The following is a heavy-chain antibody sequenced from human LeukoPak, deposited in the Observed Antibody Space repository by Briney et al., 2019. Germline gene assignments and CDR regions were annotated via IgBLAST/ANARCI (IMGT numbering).Heavy chain of an antibody. V-gene: IGHV4-34*01. D-gene: IGHD1-26*01. J-gene: IGHJ4*02. Sequence: SETLSLTCAVYGGSFSGYYWSWIRQPPGKGLEWIGEINHSGSTNYNPSLKSRVTISVDTSKNQFSLKLSSVTAADTAVYYCARSWRRIVGATHFDYWGQGTLVTVSS. CDR2: INHSGST. CDR1: GGSFSGYY. CDR3: ARSWRRIVGATHFDY.